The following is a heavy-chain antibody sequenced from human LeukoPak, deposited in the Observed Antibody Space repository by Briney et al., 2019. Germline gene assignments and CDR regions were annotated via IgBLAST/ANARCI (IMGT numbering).Heavy chain of an antibody. V-gene: IGHV3-48*02. Sequence: GSLRLSCAASGFTFSSYSMNWVRQAPGKGLEWVSYISSGTSTIYYADSVKGRFTISRDNAKNSLYLQMNSLRDEDTAVYYCARPFYDSGGYYYKSFDIWGQGTMVTVSS. CDR1: GFTFSSYS. CDR2: ISSGTSTI. D-gene: IGHD3-22*01. CDR3: ARPFYDSGGYYYKSFDI. J-gene: IGHJ3*02.